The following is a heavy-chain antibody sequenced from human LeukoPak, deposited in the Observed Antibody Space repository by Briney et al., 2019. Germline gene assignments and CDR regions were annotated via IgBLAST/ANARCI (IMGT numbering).Heavy chain of an antibody. D-gene: IGHD6-19*01. V-gene: IGHV3-48*01. CDR1: GFTFSNYG. J-gene: IGHJ4*02. Sequence: GGSLRLSCAATGFTFSNYGMNWVRQAPGKGQDWVSFITSSSSIYYADSVKGRFTISRDTAKNSLFLQLTSLRAEDTAVYYCAMQWLVKGGYYFDYWGQGTLVSVSS. CDR2: ITSSSSI. CDR3: AMQWLVKGGYYFDY.